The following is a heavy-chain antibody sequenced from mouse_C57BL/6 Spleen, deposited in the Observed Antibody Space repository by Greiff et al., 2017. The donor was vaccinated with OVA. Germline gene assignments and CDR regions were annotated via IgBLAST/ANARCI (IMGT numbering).Heavy chain of an antibody. J-gene: IGHJ1*03. Sequence: DVQLVESGGGLVKPGGSLKLSCAASGFTFSSYAMSWVRQTPEKRLEWVATISDGGSYTYYPDNVKGRFTISRDNAKNNLYLQMSHLKSEDTAMYYCARSREYFDVWGTGTTVTVSS. CDR1: GFTFSSYA. CDR2: ISDGGSYT. V-gene: IGHV5-4*01. CDR3: ARSREYFDV.